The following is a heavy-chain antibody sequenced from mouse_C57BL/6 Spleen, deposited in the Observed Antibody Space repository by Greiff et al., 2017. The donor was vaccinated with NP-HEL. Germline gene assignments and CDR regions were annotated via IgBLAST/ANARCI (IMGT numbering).Heavy chain of an antibody. Sequence: QVQLQQPGTELVKPGASVKLSCKASGYTFTSYWMHWVKQRPGQGLEWIGNINPSNGGTNYNEKFKSKATLTVDKSSSTAYMQLSSLTSEDSAVYYCAREDYGSSSYYYAMDYWGQGTSVTVSS. CDR3: AREDYGSSSYYYAMDY. J-gene: IGHJ4*01. CDR2: INPSNGGT. CDR1: GYTFTSYW. D-gene: IGHD1-1*01. V-gene: IGHV1-53*01.